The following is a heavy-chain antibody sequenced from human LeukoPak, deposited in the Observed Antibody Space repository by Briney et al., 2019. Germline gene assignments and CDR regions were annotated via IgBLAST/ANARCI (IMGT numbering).Heavy chain of an antibody. CDR3: AKSGHSGSYSTIPYYFDY. J-gene: IGHJ4*02. CDR2: ISGSGGST. CDR1: GFTFSSYA. Sequence: GGSLRLSCAASGFTFSSYAMSWVRQAPGKGLEWVSAISGSGGSTYYADSVKGRFTISRDNSKNSLYLQMNSLRAEDTAVYYCAKSGHSGSYSTIPYYFDYWGQGTLVTVSS. V-gene: IGHV3-23*01. D-gene: IGHD1-26*01.